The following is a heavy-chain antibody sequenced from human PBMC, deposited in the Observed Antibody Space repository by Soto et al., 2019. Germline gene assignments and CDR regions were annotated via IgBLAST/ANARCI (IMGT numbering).Heavy chain of an antibody. CDR1: GFSFSRHE. CDR2: ISSSSITI. D-gene: IGHD4-17*01. V-gene: IGHV3-48*03. Sequence: DVQLVESGGGLVQPGGSLRLACAASGFSFSRHEMIWVRQAPGKGLEWLSYISSSSITIYYADSVKGRFTVSRDDAKNFLFLQMNSLRVEDTGIYYCARDDYGQTGGDYWGRGTLVTVSS. CDR3: ARDDYGQTGGDY. J-gene: IGHJ4*02.